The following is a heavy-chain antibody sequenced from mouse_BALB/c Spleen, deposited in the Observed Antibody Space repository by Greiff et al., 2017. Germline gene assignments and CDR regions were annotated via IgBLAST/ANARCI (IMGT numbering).Heavy chain of an antibody. V-gene: IGHV1-80*01. D-gene: IGHD2-10*02. CDR3: ARRGYGNYFDY. J-gene: IGHJ2*01. CDR2: IYPGDGDT. Sequence: VQLVESGAELVRPGSSVKISCKASGYAFSSYWMNWVKQRPGQGLEWIGQIYPGDGDTNYNGKFKGKATLTADKSSSTAYMQLSSLTSEDSAVYFCARRGYGNYFDYWGQGTTLTVSS. CDR1: GYAFSSYW.